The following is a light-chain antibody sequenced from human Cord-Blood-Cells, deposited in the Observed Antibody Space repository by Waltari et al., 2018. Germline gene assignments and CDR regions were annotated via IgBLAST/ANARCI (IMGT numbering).Light chain of an antibody. CDR3: QQSDSTPHT. V-gene: IGKV1-39*01. Sequence: DIQLPKSPSSLSASVGASVTITCRASQSISNHLNWYQQKPGKAPTLLIYAASSLQSGVPARFSGSGSGTDFTLTISSLQPEDFATYYCQQSDSTPHTFGQGTKLEIK. CDR1: QSISNH. CDR2: AAS. J-gene: IGKJ2*01.